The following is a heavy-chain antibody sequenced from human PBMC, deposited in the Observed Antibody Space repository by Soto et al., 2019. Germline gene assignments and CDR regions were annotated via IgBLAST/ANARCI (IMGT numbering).Heavy chain of an antibody. Sequence: SETLSLTCTVSGGSISSYYWSWIRQPAGKGLEWIGRIYTSGSTNYNPSLKSRVTMSVDTSKNQFSLKLSSVTAADTAVYSCERDRRSAMVIWFDTWGQGTLVTVSS. D-gene: IGHD5-18*01. CDR3: ERDRRSAMVIWFDT. CDR1: GGSISSYY. V-gene: IGHV4-4*07. J-gene: IGHJ5*02. CDR2: IYTSGST.